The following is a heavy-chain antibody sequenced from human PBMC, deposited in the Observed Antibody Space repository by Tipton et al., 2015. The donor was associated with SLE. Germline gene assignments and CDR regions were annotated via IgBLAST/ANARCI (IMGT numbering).Heavy chain of an antibody. CDR2: IGGTGDNT. CDR1: GFTFSSYA. J-gene: IGHJ4*02. V-gene: IGHV3-23*01. CDR3: AKTSRTRYYFDY. D-gene: IGHD1-1*01. Sequence: SLRLSCAASGFTFSSYAMSWVRQTPGKGLEWVSAIGGTGDNTYYADSVKGRFTISRDNSKNTLYLQMNSLRAEDTAVYYCAKTSRTRYYFDYWGQGTLVTVSS.